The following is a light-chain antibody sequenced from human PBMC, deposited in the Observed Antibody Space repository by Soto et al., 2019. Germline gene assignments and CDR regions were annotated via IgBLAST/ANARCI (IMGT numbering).Light chain of an antibody. CDR1: SSDVGGYNY. CDR2: EVR. CDR3: SSYTSSSTGV. V-gene: IGLV2-14*01. J-gene: IGLJ3*02. Sequence: QSALTQPASVSGSPGQSVTISCTGTSSDVGGYNYVCWYQQQPGKAPTLMIYEVRNRPSGVSNRFSGSNYGNTASLTISGLQDEDEADYYCSSYTSSSTGVFGGGTKLTVL.